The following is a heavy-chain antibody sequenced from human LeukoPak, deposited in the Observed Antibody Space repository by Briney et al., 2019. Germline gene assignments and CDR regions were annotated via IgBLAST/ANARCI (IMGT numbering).Heavy chain of an antibody. CDR1: GYTFTGYY. Sequence: ASVKVSCKASGYTFTGYYLHWVRQAPGQGLEWMGWISAYNGNTNYAQKLQGRVTMTTDTSTSTAYMELRSLRSDDTAVYYCARDNDAFDIWGQGTMVTVSS. CDR2: ISAYNGNT. V-gene: IGHV1-18*01. J-gene: IGHJ3*02. CDR3: ARDNDAFDI.